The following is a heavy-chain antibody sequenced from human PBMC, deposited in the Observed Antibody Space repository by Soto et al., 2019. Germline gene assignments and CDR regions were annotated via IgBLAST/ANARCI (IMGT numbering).Heavy chain of an antibody. CDR1: GDSVSSNSAA. CDR3: ARSMARTRSGTTINNWFDP. J-gene: IGHJ5*02. Sequence: SQTLSLTCAISGDSVSSNSAAWNWIRQSPSRGLEWLGRTYYRSKWYNDYAVSVKSRITINPDTSKNQFSLQLNSVTPEDTAVYYCARSMARTRSGTTINNWFDPWGQGTLVTVSS. V-gene: IGHV6-1*01. D-gene: IGHD1-1*01. CDR2: TYYRSKWYN.